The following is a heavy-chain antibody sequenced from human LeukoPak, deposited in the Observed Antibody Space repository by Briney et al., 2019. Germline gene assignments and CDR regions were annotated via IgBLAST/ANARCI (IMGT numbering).Heavy chain of an antibody. Sequence: AGTLSLSCAASGFTFSNAWMSWVRKAPGKGLEWVGSIKSNTNGRTKDYAAPVKGRFIISRNDSNNMLYLQMISLKTEDTAVYYSTTDPGRDRVLEWFDPCYYYYYGMDVWGQGNTVNGSS. D-gene: IGHD3-3*01. J-gene: IGHJ6*01. CDR2: IKSNTNGRTK. V-gene: IGHV3-15*01. CDR1: GFTFSNAW. CDR3: TTDPGRDRVLEWFDPCYYYYYGMDV.